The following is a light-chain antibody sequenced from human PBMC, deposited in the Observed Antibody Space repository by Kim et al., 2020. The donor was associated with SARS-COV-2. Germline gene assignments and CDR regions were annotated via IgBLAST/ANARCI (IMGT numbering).Light chain of an antibody. Sequence: ASVGDRVTISCRASQGISSELGWYQQKPGKAPKLLIYGVSKLLSGVPSRFSGTGAGTDFTLIISGLQPEDFATYYCQQADSFPRTFGVGTKVDIK. V-gene: IGKV1D-12*01. CDR1: QGISSE. CDR2: GVS. CDR3: QQADSFPRT. J-gene: IGKJ4*01.